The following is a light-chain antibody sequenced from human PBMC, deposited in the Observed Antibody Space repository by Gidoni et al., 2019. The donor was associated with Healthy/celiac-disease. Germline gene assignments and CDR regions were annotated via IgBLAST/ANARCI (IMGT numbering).Light chain of an antibody. CDR3: QQRSNWPRT. CDR2: DAS. V-gene: IGKV3-11*01. J-gene: IGKJ1*01. CDR1: QSVSSY. Sequence: EIVLTQSPATLSLSPGERATLSCRASQSVSSYLACYQQKPGQAPRLLIYDASNWATGIPARFSGSGSGTDFTLTISTLEPEDFAVYYCQQRSNWPRTFGQGTKVEIK.